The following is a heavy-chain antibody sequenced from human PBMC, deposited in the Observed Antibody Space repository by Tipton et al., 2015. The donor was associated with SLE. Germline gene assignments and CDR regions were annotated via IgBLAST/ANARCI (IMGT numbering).Heavy chain of an antibody. CDR2: IRPYNGKT. J-gene: IGHJ4*02. CDR3: ARDNYGIFDY. D-gene: IGHD3-16*01. CDR1: GYNFNTYD. Sequence: QVQLVQSGAEVKKPGASVRVSCKASGYNFNTYDINWVRQAPGQGLEWVGQIRPYNGKTESSQKVQGRVTMTIDTSTSTASMELRSLRSDDTAVYYCARDNYGIFDYWGQGALVTVSS. V-gene: IGHV1-18*01.